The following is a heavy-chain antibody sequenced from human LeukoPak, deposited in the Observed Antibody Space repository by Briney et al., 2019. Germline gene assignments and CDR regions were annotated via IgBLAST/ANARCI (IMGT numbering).Heavy chain of an antibody. V-gene: IGHV4-59*01. CDR2: IYYSGST. Sequence: PSETLSLTCTVSGGSISSYYWSWIRQPPGKGLEWIGYIYYSGSTNYNPSLKSRVTISVDTSKNQFSLKLSSVTAADTAVYYCARGSLRADYWGQGTLVTVSS. D-gene: IGHD1-26*01. J-gene: IGHJ4*02. CDR1: GGSISSYY. CDR3: ARGSLRADY.